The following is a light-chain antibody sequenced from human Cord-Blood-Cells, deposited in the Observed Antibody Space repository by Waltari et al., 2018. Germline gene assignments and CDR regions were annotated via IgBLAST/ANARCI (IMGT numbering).Light chain of an antibody. Sequence: QLVLTQSPSASASLGASVKLTCTLSHGHSNYATPCHQQQPENGPRYLMKLNSDGSHSKGDGIPDRFSGSSSAAERYLTISSLQSEDEADYYCQTWGTGYWVFGGGTKLTVL. CDR1: HGHSNYA. CDR2: LNSDGSH. V-gene: IGLV4-69*01. J-gene: IGLJ3*02. CDR3: QTWGTGYWV.